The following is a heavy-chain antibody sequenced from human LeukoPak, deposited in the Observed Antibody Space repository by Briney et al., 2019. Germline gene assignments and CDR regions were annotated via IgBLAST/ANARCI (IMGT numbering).Heavy chain of an antibody. CDR1: GFTFGDYA. J-gene: IGHJ4*02. D-gene: IGHD3-10*01. V-gene: IGHV3-15*01. Sequence: GGSLRLSCTASGFTFGDYAMSWARQAPGKGLEWVGRIKSKTDGGTTDYAAPVKGRFTISRDDSKNTLYLQMNSLKTEDTAVYYCTTDQYYYGSGSYPFDYWGQGTLVTVSS. CDR3: TTDQYYYGSGSYPFDY. CDR2: IKSKTDGGTT.